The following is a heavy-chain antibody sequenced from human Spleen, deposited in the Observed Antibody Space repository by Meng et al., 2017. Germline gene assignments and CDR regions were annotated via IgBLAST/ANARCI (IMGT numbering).Heavy chain of an antibody. CDR2: IYPGDSDS. CDR3: ARLENRQIDY. V-gene: IGHV5-51*01. Sequence: GESLKISCKASGYSFTNYWIAWVRQMPGKGLEWMGIIYPGDSDSRYSPSFQGQVTISADKSISSAYLQWDSLKASDTAMYFCARLENRQIDYWGQGTLVTVSS. CDR1: GYSFTNYW. D-gene: IGHD2/OR15-2a*01. J-gene: IGHJ4*02.